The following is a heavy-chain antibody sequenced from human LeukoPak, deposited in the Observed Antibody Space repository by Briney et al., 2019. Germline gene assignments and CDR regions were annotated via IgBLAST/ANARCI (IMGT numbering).Heavy chain of an antibody. J-gene: IGHJ5*02. Sequence: ASVKVSCKVSGYTLTELCMHWVRQAPGKGLEWMGGFDPEDGETIYAQKFQGRVAMTEDTSTDTAYMELSSLRSEDTAVYYCATARRVVRYNWFDPWGQGTLVTVSS. CDR2: FDPEDGET. CDR3: ATARRVVRYNWFDP. V-gene: IGHV1-24*01. D-gene: IGHD3-22*01. CDR1: GYTLTELC.